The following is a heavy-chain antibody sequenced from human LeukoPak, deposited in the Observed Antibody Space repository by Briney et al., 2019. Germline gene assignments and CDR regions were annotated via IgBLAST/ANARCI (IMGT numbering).Heavy chain of an antibody. CDR1: GYNFPNNW. Sequence: GESLKISCKGFGYNFPNNWIAWVRQMPGKGLEWMGIIYPGDSDTRYSPSFQGQVSISADKSINTAYLQWSSLKASDSAMYYCARGFVRDYWGQGTLATVSS. CDR2: IYPGDSDT. V-gene: IGHV5-51*01. J-gene: IGHJ4*02. D-gene: IGHD3-16*01. CDR3: ARGFVRDY.